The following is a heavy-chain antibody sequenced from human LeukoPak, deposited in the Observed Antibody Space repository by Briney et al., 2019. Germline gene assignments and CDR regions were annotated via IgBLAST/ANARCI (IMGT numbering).Heavy chain of an antibody. CDR3: ARLKGIVVVPAAYNWFDP. CDR1: GGSISSYY. Sequence: SETLSLTCTVSGGSISSYYWSWIRQPAGKGLEWIGRIYTSGSTNYNPSLKSRVTMSVDTSKNQFSLKLSSVTAADTAVYYCARLKGIVVVPAAYNWFDPWGQGTLVTVSS. V-gene: IGHV4-4*07. CDR2: IYTSGST. D-gene: IGHD2-2*01. J-gene: IGHJ5*02.